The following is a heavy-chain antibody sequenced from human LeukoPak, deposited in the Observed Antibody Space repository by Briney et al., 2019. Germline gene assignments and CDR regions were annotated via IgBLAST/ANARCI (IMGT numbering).Heavy chain of an antibody. Sequence: ETLSLTCTVSGGSISNYYWSWIRQPPGKGLEWIGYIYYTGSTKYNPTLKSRVTISVDSSKTQFSLKLNSVTAADTAVYYCAKSPSWGSGLDAFDIWGQGTMVTVSS. J-gene: IGHJ3*02. CDR2: IYYTGST. V-gene: IGHV4-59*01. CDR1: GGSISNYY. CDR3: AKSPSWGSGLDAFDI. D-gene: IGHD7-27*01.